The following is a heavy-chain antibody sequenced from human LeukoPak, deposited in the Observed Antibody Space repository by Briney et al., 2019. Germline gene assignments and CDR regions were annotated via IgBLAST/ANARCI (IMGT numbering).Heavy chain of an antibody. CDR2: IYPGDSDT. Sequence: GESLKISCEGSGYSFTSHWVGWVRQMPGKGLEWMGIIYPGDSDTRYSPSFQGQVTISADRSISTAYLQWSRLKASDTAMYYCARFSGYYSSAFDYWGQGTLVTVFS. V-gene: IGHV5-51*01. J-gene: IGHJ4*02. CDR3: ARFSGYYSSAFDY. D-gene: IGHD3-3*01. CDR1: GYSFTSHW.